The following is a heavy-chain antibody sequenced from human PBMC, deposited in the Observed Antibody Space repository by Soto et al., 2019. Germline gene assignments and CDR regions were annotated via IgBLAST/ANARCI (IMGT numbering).Heavy chain of an antibody. CDR1: GFIFSNYD. Sequence: GGSLRLSCEASGFIFSNYDMYWVRQGPGKGLEWVALMRSDGSNRYYVDSVKGRFTISRDNSKNMLFLQMDSLRAEDTAVYYCARAHISSEISMPQTFHHWGPGTLVTVSS. J-gene: IGHJ1*01. V-gene: IGHV3-33*01. CDR3: ARAHISSEISMPQTFHH. CDR2: MRSDGSNR. D-gene: IGHD2-2*01.